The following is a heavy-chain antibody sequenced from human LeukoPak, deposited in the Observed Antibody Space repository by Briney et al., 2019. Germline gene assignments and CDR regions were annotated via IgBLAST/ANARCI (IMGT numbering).Heavy chain of an antibody. D-gene: IGHD2-2*01. Sequence: SETLSLTCAVYGGSFSGYYWSWIRQPPGKGLEWIGEINHSGSTNYNPSLKSRVTISVDTSENQFSLRLSSVTAADTAVYYCASDASGYWGQGTLVTVSS. J-gene: IGHJ4*02. V-gene: IGHV4-34*01. CDR3: ASDASGY. CDR1: GGSFSGYY. CDR2: INHSGST.